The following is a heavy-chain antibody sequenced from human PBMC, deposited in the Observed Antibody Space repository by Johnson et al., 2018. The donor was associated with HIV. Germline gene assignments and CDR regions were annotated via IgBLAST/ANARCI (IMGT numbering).Heavy chain of an antibody. Sequence: VQLVESGGGVVQPGRSPRLSCAASGFTFSSYAMHWVRQAPAKGLEWISYISSGGSTKYYADSVKGRFTISRDNAKNSLYLQMNSLRAEDTAVYYCARGRPSGSHDAFDIWGQGTMVTVSS. CDR3: ARGRPSGSHDAFDI. CDR1: GFTFSSYA. J-gene: IGHJ3*02. D-gene: IGHD3-22*01. V-gene: IGHV3-48*03. CDR2: ISSGGSTK.